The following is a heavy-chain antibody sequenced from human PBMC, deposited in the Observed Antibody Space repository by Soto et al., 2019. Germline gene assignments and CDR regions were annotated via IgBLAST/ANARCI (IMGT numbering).Heavy chain of an antibody. D-gene: IGHD1-26*01. Sequence: ASVKVSCKASGYTFTSYYMHWVRQAPGQGLEWMGIINPSGGSTSYAQKFQGRVTMTRDTSTSTVYMELSSLRSEDTAVYYCAREGRFSGSYQVWIDPWGQGILVTVSS. J-gene: IGHJ5*02. V-gene: IGHV1-46*03. CDR3: AREGRFSGSYQVWIDP. CDR1: GYTFTSYY. CDR2: INPSGGST.